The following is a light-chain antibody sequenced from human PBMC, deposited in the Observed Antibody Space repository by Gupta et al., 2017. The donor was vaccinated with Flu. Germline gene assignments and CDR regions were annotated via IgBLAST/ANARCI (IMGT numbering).Light chain of an antibody. J-gene: IGLJ1*01. CDR1: SGRTMDA. CDR3: QPWVPGILYV. CDR2: VTYDDSH. V-gene: IGLV4-69*01. Sequence: QLVLPPSPSASASLGASVKLTCTLNSGRTMDAIAWHQHRPARGPRFLMKVTYDDSHRTGAGVPGRFSGSSSGTAPSLTISRLPEEEAADYYCQPWVPGILYVFGDGTKVTV.